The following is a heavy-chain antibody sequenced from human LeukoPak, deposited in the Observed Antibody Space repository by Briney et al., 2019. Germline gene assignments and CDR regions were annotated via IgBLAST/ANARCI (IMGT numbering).Heavy chain of an antibody. J-gene: IGHJ4*02. CDR2: IRYDGSNK. CDR1: GFTFSSYG. D-gene: IGHD6-6*01. V-gene: IGHV3-30*02. Sequence: GGSLRLSCAASGFTFSSYGMHWVRQAPGKGLEWVAFIRYDGSNKYYAESVKGRFTISRDNSKNTLYLQMNSLRAEDTAVYYCAKAIHSSSSGVVDYWGRGTLVTVSS. CDR3: AKAIHSSSSGVVDY.